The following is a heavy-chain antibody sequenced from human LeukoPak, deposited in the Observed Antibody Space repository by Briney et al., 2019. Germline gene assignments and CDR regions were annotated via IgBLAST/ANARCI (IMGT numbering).Heavy chain of an antibody. CDR2: ISAHNGNT. CDR1: GYTFTNYD. J-gene: IGHJ4*02. V-gene: IGHV1-18*01. CDR3: ARLAYGANYIDY. Sequence: ASVKVSCKASGYTFTNYDINWVRQAPGQGLEWMGWISAHNGNTNYAQKLQGSVTMTTDTSTTTAYMEMRSLRSDDTAVYYCARLAYGANYIDYWGQGTLVTVSS. D-gene: IGHD4-17*01.